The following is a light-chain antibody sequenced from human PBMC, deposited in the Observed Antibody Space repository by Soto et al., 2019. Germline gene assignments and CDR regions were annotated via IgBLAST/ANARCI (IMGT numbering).Light chain of an antibody. CDR2: RTN. J-gene: IGLJ3*02. CDR3: VLLCSGEWV. V-gene: IGLV7-43*01. Sequence: QAVVTQEPSLTVSPGGKVTLTCAFTTGAVTSDYYPNWFQRKPGQALRTLIYRTNNKHSWTPARFSGSLLGGKAALTLSGVQPEDEADYYCVLLCSGEWVFGGGTKLTVL. CDR1: TGAVTSDYY.